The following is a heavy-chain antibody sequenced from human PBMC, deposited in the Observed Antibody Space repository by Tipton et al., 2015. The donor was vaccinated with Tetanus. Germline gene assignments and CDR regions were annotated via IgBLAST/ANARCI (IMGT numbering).Heavy chain of an antibody. V-gene: IGHV4-59*01. CDR1: GGSMSTYY. CDR2: VYYTGST. J-gene: IGHJ4*02. Sequence: TLSLTCTVSGGSMSTYYWSWIRQPPGKGLEWIGYVYYTGSTDYNPSLKSRVTISVDKAKNQFSLKLTSVTAADTAVYYCARATEHDIMTGYDNWGPGTQVTVSS. CDR3: ARATEHDIMTGYDN. D-gene: IGHD3-9*01.